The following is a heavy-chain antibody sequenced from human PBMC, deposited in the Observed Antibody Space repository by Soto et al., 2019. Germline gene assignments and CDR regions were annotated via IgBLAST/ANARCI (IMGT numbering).Heavy chain of an antibody. CDR3: ARDRVMRGNAYYYGMDV. CDR1: GGTFSSFA. CDR2: IVPMFAAP. V-gene: IGHV1-69*12. D-gene: IGHD2-21*01. Sequence: QVLLVQSGAEVKKPGSSVRVSCKTSGGTFSSFAISWVRLAPGQGLEWMGVIVPMFAAPTSAQKFQGRVSITADESTRTAYMELSRLRSDDTAVYSCARDRVMRGNAYYYGMDVWGQGTTVTVSS. J-gene: IGHJ6*02.